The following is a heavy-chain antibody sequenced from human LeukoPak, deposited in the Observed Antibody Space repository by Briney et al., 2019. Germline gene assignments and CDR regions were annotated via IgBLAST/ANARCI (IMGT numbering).Heavy chain of an antibody. D-gene: IGHD2-2*01. V-gene: IGHV1-69*05. J-gene: IGHJ4*02. CDR3: ARGRGYCSSTSCPYYFDY. CDR2: IIPIFGTA. CDR1: GGTFSSYA. Sequence: SVKVSCKASGGTFSSYAISWVRQAPGQGLEWMGGIIPIFGTANYAQKFQGRVTITTDESTSTAYMELSSLRSEDTAVYYCARGRGYCSSTSCPYYFDYWGQGTLVTVSS.